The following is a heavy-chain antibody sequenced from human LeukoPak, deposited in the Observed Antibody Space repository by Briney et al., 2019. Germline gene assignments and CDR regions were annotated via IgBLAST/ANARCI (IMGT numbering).Heavy chain of an antibody. Sequence: PSETLSLTCTVSGGSISISSYYWGWVRQPPGEGQEWIGSITYSGNTYYTPSLKSRVTISVDTSKNQFSLKLSSVTAADTAVYQCARLYYYGSGSYLSGFDIWGQGTMVTVSS. V-gene: IGHV4-39*01. CDR1: GGSISISSYY. CDR2: ITYSGNT. D-gene: IGHD3-10*01. J-gene: IGHJ3*02. CDR3: ARLYYYGSGSYLSGFDI.